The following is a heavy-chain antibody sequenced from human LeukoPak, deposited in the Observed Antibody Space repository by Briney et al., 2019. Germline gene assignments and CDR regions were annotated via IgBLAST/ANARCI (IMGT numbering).Heavy chain of an antibody. V-gene: IGHV4-59*01. Sequence: PSETLSLTCTVSGGSISSYYWSWIRQPPGKGLEWIGYIYYSGSTNYNPSLKSRVTISVDTSKNQFSLKLSSVTAADTAVYYCAREADYYDSSGAFDYWGQGTLVTVSS. CDR3: AREADYYDSSGAFDY. D-gene: IGHD3-22*01. CDR2: IYYSGST. CDR1: GGSISSYY. J-gene: IGHJ4*02.